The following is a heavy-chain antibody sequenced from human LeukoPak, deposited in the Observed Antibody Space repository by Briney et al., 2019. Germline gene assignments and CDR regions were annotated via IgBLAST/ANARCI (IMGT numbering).Heavy chain of an antibody. CDR2: ISAYNGNT. CDR3: AHLGDCSGGSCSDAFDI. J-gene: IGHJ3*02. D-gene: IGHD2-15*01. Sequence: ASVKVSCKASGYTFTTYGISWVRQAPGQGLEWMGWISAYNGNTNYAQKLQGRVTMTTDTSTSTAYMELRSLRSDDTAVYYCAHLGDCSGGSCSDAFDIWGQGTMVTVSS. CDR1: GYTFTTYG. V-gene: IGHV1-18*01.